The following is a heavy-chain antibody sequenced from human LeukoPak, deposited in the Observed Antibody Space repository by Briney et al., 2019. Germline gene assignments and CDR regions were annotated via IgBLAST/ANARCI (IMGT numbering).Heavy chain of an antibody. V-gene: IGHV3-48*03. CDR1: GFTFSSYE. CDR2: ISSSGSTI. J-gene: IGHJ4*02. CDR3: AKESSSSADWRILVVNYFDY. D-gene: IGHD6-13*01. Sequence: PGGSLRLSCAASGFTFSSYEMNWVRQAPGKGLEWVSYISSSGSTIYYADSVKGRFTISRDNAKNSLYLQMNSLRAEDTAVYYCAKESSSSADWRILVVNYFDYWGQGTLVTVSS.